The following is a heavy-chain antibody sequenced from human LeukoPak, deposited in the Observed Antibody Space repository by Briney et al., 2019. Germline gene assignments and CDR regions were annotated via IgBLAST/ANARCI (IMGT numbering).Heavy chain of an antibody. CDR2: IKQDGSEK. J-gene: IGHJ4*02. CDR3: ARVSRDIVVVVAATEQHFDY. CDR1: GFTFSSYW. Sequence: GGSLRLSCAAPGFTFSSYWMSWVRQAPGKGLEWVANIKQDGSEKYYVDSVKGRFTISRDNAKNSLYLQMNSLRAEDTAVYYCARVSRDIVVVVAATEQHFDYWGQGTLVTVSS. V-gene: IGHV3-7*01. D-gene: IGHD2-15*01.